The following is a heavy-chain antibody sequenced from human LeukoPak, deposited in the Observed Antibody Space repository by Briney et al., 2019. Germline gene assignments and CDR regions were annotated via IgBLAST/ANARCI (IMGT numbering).Heavy chain of an antibody. CDR1: GASISSGGYY. J-gene: IGHJ5*02. D-gene: IGHD3-10*01. CDR3: ARDRRYGSRSYDGFDP. CDR2: IYYSGST. Sequence: SQILSLTCTVSGASISSGGYYWNWIRQHPGKGLEWIGYIYYSGSTYYNPSLKSRVTISVDTSKNQFSLKLSSVTAADTAVYYCARDRRYGSRSYDGFDPWGQGTLVTVSS. V-gene: IGHV4-31*03.